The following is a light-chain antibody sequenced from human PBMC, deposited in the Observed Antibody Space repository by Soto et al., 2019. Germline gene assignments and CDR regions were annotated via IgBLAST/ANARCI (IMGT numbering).Light chain of an antibody. CDR3: QQRNNCPIT. J-gene: IGKJ5*01. V-gene: IGKV3-11*01. CDR1: QSVSSY. CDR2: GAS. Sequence: EIVLTQSPATLSLSPEERATLSCRASQSVSSYLAWYQQKPGQAPRLLIYGASTRATGIPARFSGSGSGTDFTLTISSLEPDDFSVYYCQQRNNCPITFGQGSRPGIK.